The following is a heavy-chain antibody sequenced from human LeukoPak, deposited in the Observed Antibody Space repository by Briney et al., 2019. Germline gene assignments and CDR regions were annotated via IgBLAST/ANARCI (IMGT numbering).Heavy chain of an antibody. D-gene: IGHD6-25*01. V-gene: IGHV4-39*02. CDR1: GDSISRSTYY. CDR2: VYYGRSP. J-gene: IGHJ4*02. Sequence: SETLSLTCTVSGDSISRSTYYWAWLRQPPGKGLEWIGSVYYGRSPYFNPSLESRATISVDTSKNHFSLKMSSVTAADTAVYYCARSSGTGTFSYWGQGALVTVSS. CDR3: ARSSGTGTFSY.